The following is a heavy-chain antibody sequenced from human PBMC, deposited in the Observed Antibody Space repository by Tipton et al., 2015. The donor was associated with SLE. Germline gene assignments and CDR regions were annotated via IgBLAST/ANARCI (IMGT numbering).Heavy chain of an antibody. V-gene: IGHV3-48*03. CDR2: ISSSGGTI. CDR1: GFTFSSYE. Sequence: GSLRLSCAASGFTFSSYEMNWVRQAPGKGLEWVSYISSSGGTIYYADSVKGRFTISRDNSKNTLYLQMNSLRAEDTAVYYCAKDQGDYYYYGMDVWGQGTTVTVSS. J-gene: IGHJ6*02. CDR3: AKDQGDYYYYGMDV.